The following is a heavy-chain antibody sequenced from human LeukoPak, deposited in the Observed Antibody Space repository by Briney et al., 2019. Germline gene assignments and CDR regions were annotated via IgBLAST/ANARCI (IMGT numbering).Heavy chain of an antibody. Sequence: GGSLRLSCAASGFTISSNYMNWVRQAPGKGLEWVSVIYSGGNAYYADSVKGRFIISRDNSKNTLYLQMNSLRAEDTAVYYCARDQSASGWRFLDYWGQGTLVTVSS. CDR2: IYSGGNA. D-gene: IGHD6-19*01. CDR1: GFTISSNY. V-gene: IGHV3-53*01. CDR3: ARDQSASGWRFLDY. J-gene: IGHJ4*02.